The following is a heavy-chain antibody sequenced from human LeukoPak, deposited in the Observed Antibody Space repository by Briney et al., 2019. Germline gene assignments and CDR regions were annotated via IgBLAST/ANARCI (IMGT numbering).Heavy chain of an antibody. CDR2: IRSKANSYAT. D-gene: IGHD1-26*01. V-gene: IGHV3-73*01. Sequence: GESLRLSCAASGFTFSGSAMHWVRQASGKGLEWVGRIRSKANSYATAYAASVKGRFTISRDDSKNTAYLQMNSLKTEDTAVYYCTSGSYYLRGYYYYCMDVWGKGTTVAISS. CDR3: TSGSYYLRGYYYYCMDV. J-gene: IGHJ6*03. CDR1: GFTFSGSA.